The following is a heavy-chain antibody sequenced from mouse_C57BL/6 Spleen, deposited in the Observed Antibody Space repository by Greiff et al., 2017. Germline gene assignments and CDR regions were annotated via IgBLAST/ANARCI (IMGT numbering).Heavy chain of an antibody. D-gene: IGHD2-4*01. V-gene: IGHV1-62-2*01. Sequence: QVQLQQSGAELVKPGASVKLSCKASGYTFTEYTIHWVKQRSGQGLEWIGWFYPGSGSIKYNEKFKDKATLTADTTSSTVYMELSRLTSEDSGVYFCARQYYDSLYYYAMDYWGQGTSVTVSS. J-gene: IGHJ4*01. CDR3: ARQYYDSLYYYAMDY. CDR2: FYPGSGSI. CDR1: GYTFTEYT.